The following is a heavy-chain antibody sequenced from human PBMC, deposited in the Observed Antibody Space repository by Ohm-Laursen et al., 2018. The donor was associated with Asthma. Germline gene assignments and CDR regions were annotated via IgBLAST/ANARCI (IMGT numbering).Heavy chain of an antibody. CDR1: GFTFSSYG. Sequence: SLRLSCAASGFTFSSYGMHWVRQAPGKGLEWVSDISGSDSSPWYADFVKGRFTISRDNSKNTLYLQMNSLRAEDSAVYYCAKAEGGYTSSWAAWGQGTLVTVSS. V-gene: IGHV3-23*01. CDR3: AKAEGGYTSSWAA. J-gene: IGHJ5*02. CDR2: ISGSDSSP. D-gene: IGHD6-13*01.